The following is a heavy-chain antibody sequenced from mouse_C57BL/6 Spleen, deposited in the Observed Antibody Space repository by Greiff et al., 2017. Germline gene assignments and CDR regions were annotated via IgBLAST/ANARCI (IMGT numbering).Heavy chain of an antibody. CDR2: IRNKANGYTT. D-gene: IGHD1-1*01. Sequence: EVKVVESGGGLVQPGGSLSLSCAASGLTFTDYYMSWVRQPPGKALEWLGFIRNKANGYTTEYSASVKGRFTISRDNSQSILYLQMNALRAEDSATYYCARYDGRGYFDVWGTGTTVTVSS. J-gene: IGHJ1*03. V-gene: IGHV7-3*01. CDR1: GLTFTDYY. CDR3: ARYDGRGYFDV.